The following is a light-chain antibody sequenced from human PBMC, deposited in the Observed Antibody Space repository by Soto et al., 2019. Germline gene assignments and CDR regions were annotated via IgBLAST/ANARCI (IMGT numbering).Light chain of an antibody. CDR1: ESVSSSY. J-gene: IGKJ2*01. V-gene: IGKV3-20*01. CDR3: QQYGSSPPLYT. Sequence: EIVLTQSPGTLFLSPGARATLSCRASESVSSSYLAWYQQKPGQAPRLLIYGASSRATGIQDRFSGSGSGTDFTLTISRLEPEDFAVYYCQQYGSSPPLYTFGQGTKLEIK. CDR2: GAS.